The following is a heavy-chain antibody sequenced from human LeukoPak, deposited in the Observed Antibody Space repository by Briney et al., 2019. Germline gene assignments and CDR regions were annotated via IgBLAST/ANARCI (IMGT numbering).Heavy chain of an antibody. CDR1: GFTFSSYG. Sequence: GGSLRLSCTASGFTFSSYGMHWVRQAPGKGLEWVAVISYDGSNKYYADSVKGRFTISRDNSKNTLYLLMNSLRAEDTAVYYCAKARGYSGYDGSDYWGQGTLVTVSS. CDR2: ISYDGSNK. J-gene: IGHJ4*02. V-gene: IGHV3-30*18. D-gene: IGHD5-12*01. CDR3: AKARGYSGYDGSDY.